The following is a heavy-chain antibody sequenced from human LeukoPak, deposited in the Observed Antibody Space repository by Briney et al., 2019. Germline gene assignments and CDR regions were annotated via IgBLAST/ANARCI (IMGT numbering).Heavy chain of an antibody. J-gene: IGHJ5*02. V-gene: IGHV3-74*01. CDR2: LSSDESFT. D-gene: IGHD1-26*01. CDR1: GFTFSSYV. CDR3: AKCMGREPQGEFDP. Sequence: GESLRLSCAASGFTFSSYVMHWVRQAPGKGLVWVARLSSDESFTSYADSVKGRFTISRDNAKNTLYLQMNSLRAEDTAVYYCAKCMGREPQGEFDPWGQGPLVTV.